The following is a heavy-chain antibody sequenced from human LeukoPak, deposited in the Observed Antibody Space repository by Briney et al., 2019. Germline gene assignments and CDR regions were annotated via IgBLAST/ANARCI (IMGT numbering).Heavy chain of an antibody. V-gene: IGHV1-69*04. Sequence: GASVKVSCKASGGTFSSYAISWVRQAPGQGLGWMGRIIPILGIANYAQKFQGRVTITADKSTGTAYMELSSLRSEDTAVYYCARSSSTMTTPIYYYGMDVWGQGTTVTVSS. CDR3: ARSSSTMTTPIYYYGMDV. D-gene: IGHD4-17*01. CDR1: GGTFSSYA. J-gene: IGHJ6*02. CDR2: IIPILGIA.